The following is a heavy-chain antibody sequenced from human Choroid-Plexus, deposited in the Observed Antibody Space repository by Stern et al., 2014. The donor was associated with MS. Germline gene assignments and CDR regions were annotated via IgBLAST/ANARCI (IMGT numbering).Heavy chain of an antibody. Sequence: QVQLVQSGGGVVQPGRPLRLSCVASGFTFGSCAMHWVRQAPGKGLEWVAGVSYDGSNKYYADSVKGRFTISRDNSQNTLYIQMSSLRPEDTAVYYCAKDRQYLTYFFAHWGQGSLVTVSS. V-gene: IGHV3-30*18. CDR2: VSYDGSNK. J-gene: IGHJ5*02. CDR1: GFTFGSCA. D-gene: IGHD2/OR15-2a*01. CDR3: AKDRQYLTYFFAH.